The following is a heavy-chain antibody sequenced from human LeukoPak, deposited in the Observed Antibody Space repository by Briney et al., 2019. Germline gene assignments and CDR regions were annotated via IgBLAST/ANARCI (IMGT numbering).Heavy chain of an antibody. Sequence: PSETLSLTCTVSRGSINNYFWSWIRQPAGKGLEWIGRIYTGGSTDYNPSLKSRVTMSVDTSKNHFSLRLSSVTAADTAVYYCARGPHCSGGSCYSGWFDPWGQATLVIVSS. CDR1: RGSINNYF. CDR3: ARGPHCSGGSCYSGWFDP. D-gene: IGHD2-15*01. V-gene: IGHV4-4*07. CDR2: IYTGGST. J-gene: IGHJ5*02.